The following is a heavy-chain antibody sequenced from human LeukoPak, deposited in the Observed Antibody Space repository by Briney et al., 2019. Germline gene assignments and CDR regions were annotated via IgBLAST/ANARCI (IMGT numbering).Heavy chain of an antibody. CDR2: ISYDGSGK. Sequence: GTSRRLSCAASGFTFNTYAMHWVRQAPGKGLEWVAVISYDGSGKYYTDSVKGRFTISRDNSENTLYLQMNSLRPEDSAVYYCARDHERGSGDNWALNRFDPWGQGTLVTVSS. J-gene: IGHJ5*02. V-gene: IGHV3-30*04. D-gene: IGHD3-10*01. CDR3: ARDHERGSGDNWALNRFDP. CDR1: GFTFNTYA.